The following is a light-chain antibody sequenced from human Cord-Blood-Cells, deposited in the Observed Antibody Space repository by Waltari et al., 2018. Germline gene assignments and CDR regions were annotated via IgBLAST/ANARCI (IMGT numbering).Light chain of an antibody. V-gene: IGKV3-11*01. CDR3: QQRSNWPELT. Sequence: EIVLTQSPATLSLSPGERATLSGRASQSVSSYLAWYQQKHAQAPRLLIYDASNRATGIPAWFSGSGAGTDFTLTISSLEPEDFAVYYCQQRSNWPELTFGGGTKVEIK. CDR2: DAS. CDR1: QSVSSY. J-gene: IGKJ4*01.